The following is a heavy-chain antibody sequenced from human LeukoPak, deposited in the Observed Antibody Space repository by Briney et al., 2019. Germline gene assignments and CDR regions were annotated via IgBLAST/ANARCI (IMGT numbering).Heavy chain of an antibody. Sequence: SETLSLTCTVSGGSISSSSYYWGWIRQPPGKGLEWIGSIYYSGSTYYNPSLKSRVTISVDTSKNQFSLKLSSVTAADTAVYYCAKEFSVSPRYWGQGTLVTVSS. CDR1: GGSISSSSYY. CDR2: IYYSGST. D-gene: IGHD5/OR15-5a*01. CDR3: AKEFSVSPRY. V-gene: IGHV4-39*02. J-gene: IGHJ4*02.